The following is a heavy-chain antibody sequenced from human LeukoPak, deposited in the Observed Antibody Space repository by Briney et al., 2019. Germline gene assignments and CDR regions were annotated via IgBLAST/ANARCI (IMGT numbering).Heavy chain of an antibody. CDR2: IYHSGST. CDR3: ARAFHSSWYPNWFDP. V-gene: IGHV4-38-2*01. CDR1: GDSISSGYY. D-gene: IGHD6-13*01. Sequence: SETLSLTCAVSGDSISSGYYWGWIRQPPGKGLECIGSIYHSGSTYYNPSFKSRVTISVDTSKNQFSLKLRSVTAADTAVYYCARAFHSSWYPNWFDPWGQGILVTVSS. J-gene: IGHJ5*02.